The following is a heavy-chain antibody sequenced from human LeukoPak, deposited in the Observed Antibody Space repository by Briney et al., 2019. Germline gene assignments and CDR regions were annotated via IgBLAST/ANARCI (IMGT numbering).Heavy chain of an antibody. Sequence: ASVKVSCKPSGYTFTAYYMHFVRQAPGQGLEWMGWIKPNRGDTKYAQNFQDRVTMTWDTSVSTAYMELSSLISDDTAVYYCASKGDGFCSSSHCQGALDFWGQGSMVTVSS. D-gene: IGHD2-2*01. J-gene: IGHJ3*01. CDR3: ASKGDGFCSSSHCQGALDF. CDR1: GYTFTAYY. V-gene: IGHV1-2*02. CDR2: IKPNRGDT.